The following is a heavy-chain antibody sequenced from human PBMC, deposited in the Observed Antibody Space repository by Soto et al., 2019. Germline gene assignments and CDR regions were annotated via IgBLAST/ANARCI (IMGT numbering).Heavy chain of an antibody. CDR2: IIPIFGTA. V-gene: IGHV1-69*01. J-gene: IGHJ4*02. D-gene: IGHD5-18*01. CDR1: GGTFSSYA. CDR3: ARPHVIDTAMVTRGALDY. Sequence: QVQLVQSGAEVKKPGSSVKVSCKASGGTFSSYAISWVRQAPEQGLEWMGGIIPIFGTANYAQKFQGRVTITADESTSTAYMELSSLRSEDTAVYYCARPHVIDTAMVTRGALDYWGQGTLVTVSS.